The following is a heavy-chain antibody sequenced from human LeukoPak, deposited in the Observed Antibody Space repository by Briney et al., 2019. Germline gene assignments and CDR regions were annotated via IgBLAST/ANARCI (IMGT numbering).Heavy chain of an antibody. CDR1: GASISSSSYY. CDR2: IYYSGST. J-gene: IGHJ4*02. Sequence: KTSETLSLTCTVSGASISSSSYYWGWIRQPPGKGLEWIGIIYYSGSTYYNPSLKSRVTISVDTSKNQFSLKLSSVTAADTAIYYCAGGDWSPDLDYWGQGLLVTVSS. V-gene: IGHV4-39*07. CDR3: AGGDWSPDLDY. D-gene: IGHD3-9*01.